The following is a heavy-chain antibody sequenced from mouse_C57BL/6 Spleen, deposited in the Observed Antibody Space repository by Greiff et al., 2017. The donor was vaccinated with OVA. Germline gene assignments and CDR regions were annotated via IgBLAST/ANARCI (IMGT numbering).Heavy chain of an antibody. CDR2: IYPGDGDT. V-gene: IGHV1-82*01. CDR1: GYAFSSSW. CDR3: ARSDLRGNYVWYFDV. J-gene: IGHJ1*03. D-gene: IGHD2-1*01. Sequence: QVQLQQSGPELVKPGASVKISCKASGYAFSSSWMNWVKQRPGKGLEWIGRIYPGDGDTNYNGKFKGKATLTADKSSSTAYMQLSSLTSEDSAVYFCARSDLRGNYVWYFDVWGTGTTVTVSS.